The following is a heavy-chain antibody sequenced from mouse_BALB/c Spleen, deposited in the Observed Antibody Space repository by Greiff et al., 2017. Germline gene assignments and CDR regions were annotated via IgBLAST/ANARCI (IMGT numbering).Heavy chain of an antibody. D-gene: IGHD2-4*01. V-gene: IGHV2-6-2*01. J-gene: IGHJ4*01. CDR1: GFSLTSYG. CDR3: ARSHYDYDGDYYAMDY. Sequence: VQLQESGPDLVAPSQSLSITCTVSGFSLTSYGVHWVRQPPGKGLEWLVVIWSDGSTTYNSALKSRLSISKDNSKSQVFLKMNSLQTDDTAMYYCARSHYDYDGDYYAMDYWGQGTSVTVSS. CDR2: IWSDGST.